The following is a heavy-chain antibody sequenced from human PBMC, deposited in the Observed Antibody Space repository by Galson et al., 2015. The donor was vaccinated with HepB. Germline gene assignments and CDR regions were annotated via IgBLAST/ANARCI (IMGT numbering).Heavy chain of an antibody. CDR2: ISGNSSSI. Sequence: SLRLSCAGSGYSFNNYAMTWVRQAPGKGLEWISAISGNSSSIIYADTMKGRFTISRDNSKNTLYLQMDSLRAEDTAIYYCAKSMARSDYDFLGWEGGLDFWGQGTLVTVSS. D-gene: IGHD5-12*01. CDR1: GYSFNNYA. V-gene: IGHV3-23*01. J-gene: IGHJ4*02. CDR3: AKSMARSDYDFLGWEGGLDF.